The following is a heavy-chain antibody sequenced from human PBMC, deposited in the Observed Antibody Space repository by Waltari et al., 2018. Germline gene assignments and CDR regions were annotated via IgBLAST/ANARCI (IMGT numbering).Heavy chain of an antibody. CDR1: GISFSSFW. Sequence: EVQLVESGGGLVQPGGSLRLSCAASGISFSSFWMTWVRQAPGKGIEGVANIKQDGSEEYYVDSVTGRFTSSKDNAKNSLYLQMNSLRAEDTAVYFCARERRGQSGWYYFDFWGQGSLVTVSS. CDR3: ARERRGQSGWYYFDF. CDR2: IKQDGSEE. V-gene: IGHV3-7*01. J-gene: IGHJ4*02. D-gene: IGHD6-19*01.